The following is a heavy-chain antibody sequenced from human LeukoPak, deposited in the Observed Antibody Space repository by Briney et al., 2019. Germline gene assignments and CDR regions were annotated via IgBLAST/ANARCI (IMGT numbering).Heavy chain of an antibody. Sequence: PGRSLRLSCAASGFTFSSYCMHWVRQAPGKGLEGVAVIWYDGSNKYYADSVKGRFTISRDNSKNTLYLQMNGLRAEDTAVYYCAKAHDFWSGFPQVDVWGKGTTVTVSS. D-gene: IGHD3-3*01. J-gene: IGHJ6*04. CDR1: GFTFSSYC. V-gene: IGHV3-33*06. CDR3: AKAHDFWSGFPQVDV. CDR2: IWYDGSNK.